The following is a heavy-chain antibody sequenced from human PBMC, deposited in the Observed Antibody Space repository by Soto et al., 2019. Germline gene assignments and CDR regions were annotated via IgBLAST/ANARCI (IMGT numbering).Heavy chain of an antibody. D-gene: IGHD1-7*01. J-gene: IGHJ5*02. CDR3: TRLPNWNFRFDP. CDR2: IKSRSNNYAT. V-gene: IGHV3-73*01. Sequence: GSLRLSCAASGFTFSASAMHWVRQASGKGLEWVGRIKSRSNNYATAYAASVKGRFSISRDDSKNTAYLQMNSLKIEDTAVYYCTRLPNWNFRFDPWGQGTLVTVSS. CDR1: GFTFSASA.